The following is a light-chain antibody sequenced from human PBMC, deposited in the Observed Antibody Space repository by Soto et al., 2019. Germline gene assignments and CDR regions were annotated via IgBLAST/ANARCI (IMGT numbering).Light chain of an antibody. Sequence: EIVMTQSPATLSVSPGERATLSCRASQSVSNNLAWYQQRPGQAPRLLIYGASTRATGIPARFCGSGFGTKFTLTISSPQSEDFAVYYCQQYYNWPTFTFGQGTKVEI. J-gene: IGKJ1*01. CDR3: QQYYNWPTFT. V-gene: IGKV3-15*01. CDR2: GAS. CDR1: QSVSNN.